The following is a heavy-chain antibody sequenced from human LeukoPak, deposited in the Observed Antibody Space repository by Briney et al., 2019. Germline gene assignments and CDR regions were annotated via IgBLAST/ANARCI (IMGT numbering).Heavy chain of an antibody. J-gene: IGHJ4*02. Sequence: PGGSLRLSCAASGFTFNTYDMHWVRQAPGKGLEWVALIRFDGSNTFYADSVKGRFTLSRDNSKNTLFLQMSSLRADDTALYYCTWDFDYWGQGTLVTVSS. V-gene: IGHV3-30*02. CDR2: IRFDGSNT. CDR3: TWDFDY. CDR1: GFTFNTYD.